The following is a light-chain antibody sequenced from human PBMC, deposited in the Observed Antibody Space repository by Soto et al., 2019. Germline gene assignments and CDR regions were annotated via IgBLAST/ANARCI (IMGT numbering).Light chain of an antibody. J-gene: IGKJ3*01. V-gene: IGKV3-11*01. Sequence: EIVLTQSPATLSLSPGERAILSCRASQSVSTYLAWYQQKPGQSPRLLIFDASNRATGIPARFSGSGSGTEFTLTISSLEPEDFAVYYCQHRADWPATFGPGTKLDIK. CDR1: QSVSTY. CDR2: DAS. CDR3: QHRADWPAT.